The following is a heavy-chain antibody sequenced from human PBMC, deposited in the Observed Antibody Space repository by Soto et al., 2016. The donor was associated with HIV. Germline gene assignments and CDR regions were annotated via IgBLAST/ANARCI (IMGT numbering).Heavy chain of an antibody. D-gene: IGHD6-13*01. Sequence: VQLVESGGGVVQPGRSLRLSCAASGFTFSSYGMHWVRQAPGKGLEWVAVIWYDGSNKYYADSVKGRFTISRDNSKNTVFLHMNSLRVEDTAVYYCARIEQVKGAFDIWGQRDNGHRLS. CDR1: GFTFSSYG. J-gene: IGHJ3*02. CDR2: IWYDGSNK. CDR3: ARIEQVKGAFDI. V-gene: IGHV3-33*01.